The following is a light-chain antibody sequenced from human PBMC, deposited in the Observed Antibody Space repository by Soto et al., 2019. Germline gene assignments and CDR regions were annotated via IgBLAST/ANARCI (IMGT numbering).Light chain of an antibody. CDR1: SSDVGGYNY. CDR2: DVS. Sequence: QSVLTQPASVSGSPGQSIAISCTGTSSDVGGYNYVSWYQQHPGKAPKLLINDVSNRPSGVSSRFSGSKSGNTASLTISGFQFEDEADYYCSSYKISSIYVFGTGTKVTVL. J-gene: IGLJ1*01. V-gene: IGLV2-14*01. CDR3: SSYKISSIYV.